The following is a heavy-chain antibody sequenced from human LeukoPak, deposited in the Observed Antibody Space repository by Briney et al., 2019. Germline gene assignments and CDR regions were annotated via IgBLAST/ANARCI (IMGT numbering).Heavy chain of an antibody. CDR1: GGSISSSSYY. J-gene: IGHJ3*02. Sequence: SQTLSLTCTVSGGSISSSSYYWGWIRQPPGKGLEWIGSIYYSGSTYYNPSLKSRVTISVDTSKNQFSLKLSSVTAADTAVYYCASWGWGDIVVVPAATDAFDIWGQGTMVTVSS. CDR2: IYYSGST. V-gene: IGHV4-39*01. D-gene: IGHD2-2*01. CDR3: ASWGWGDIVVVPAATDAFDI.